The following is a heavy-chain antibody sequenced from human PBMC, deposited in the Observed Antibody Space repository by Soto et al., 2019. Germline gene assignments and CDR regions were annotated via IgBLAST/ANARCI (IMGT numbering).Heavy chain of an antibody. CDR3: ATSQVAARVTFGY. V-gene: IGHV3-23*01. J-gene: IGHJ4*02. D-gene: IGHD2-15*01. Sequence: EVQLLESGGGLVQPGGSLRLSCAASGFTFSSYAMSWVRQAPGKGLEWVSAISGSGGSTYYADSVKGRFTISRDNSKNTLYLQMNSLRAEDTAVYYCATSQVAARVTFGYWGQGTLVTVSS. CDR1: GFTFSSYA. CDR2: ISGSGGST.